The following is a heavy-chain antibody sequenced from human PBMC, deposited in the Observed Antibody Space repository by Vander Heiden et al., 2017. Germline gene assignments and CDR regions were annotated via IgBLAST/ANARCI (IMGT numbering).Heavy chain of an antibody. CDR2: ISYDGSNK. J-gene: IGHJ4*02. CDR1: GFTFSSYA. D-gene: IGHD1-26*01. CDR3: ARDHPENRIVGATTPDY. Sequence: QVQLVESGGGVVQPGRSLRLFCAASGFTFSSYAMHWVRQAPGKGLEWVAVISYDGSNKYYADSVKGRFTISRDNSKNTLYLQMNSLRAEDTAVYYCARDHPENRIVGATTPDYWGQGTLVTVSS. V-gene: IGHV3-30*04.